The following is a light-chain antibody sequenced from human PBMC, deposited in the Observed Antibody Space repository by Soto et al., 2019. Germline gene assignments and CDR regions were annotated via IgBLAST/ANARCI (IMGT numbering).Light chain of an antibody. Sequence: DIVMTQTPLSLSVTPGQPASISCKSSQSLLHSDGKTYFYWYLQKPGQPPQLLIYEVSKRLSGVPDRFSGSETGTDFTLTISRVEAEDVGVYYCLQTIHHPPYTFGQGTKREMK. V-gene: IGKV2D-29*01. CDR3: LQTIHHPPYT. J-gene: IGKJ2*01. CDR1: QSLLHSDGKTY. CDR2: EVS.